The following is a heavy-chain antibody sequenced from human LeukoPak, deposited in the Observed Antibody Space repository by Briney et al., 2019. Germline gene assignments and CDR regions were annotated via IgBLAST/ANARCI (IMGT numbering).Heavy chain of an antibody. CDR3: ARDKGIAARYFDY. CDR2: ISYDGSNK. Sequence: GGSLRLSCAASGFTFSSYAMHWVRQAPGKGLEWVAVISYDGSNKYYADSVKGRFTISRDNSKSTLYLQMNSLRAEDTAVYYCARDKGIAARYFDYWGQGTLVTVSS. CDR1: GFTFSSYA. V-gene: IGHV3-30-3*01. D-gene: IGHD6-6*01. J-gene: IGHJ4*02.